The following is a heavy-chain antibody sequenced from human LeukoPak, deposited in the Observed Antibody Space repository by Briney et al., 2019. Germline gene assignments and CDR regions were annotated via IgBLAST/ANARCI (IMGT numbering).Heavy chain of an antibody. J-gene: IGHJ6*04. Sequence: GGSLKLSCAASGFTFSGSAMHWVRQASGKGLEWVGRIRSKANSYATAYAASVKGRFTISRDDSKNTAYLQMNSLKTEDTAVYYCTRVWGDTRDVWGKGTTVTVSS. D-gene: IGHD3-16*01. CDR3: TRVWGDTRDV. CDR1: GFTFSGSA. CDR2: IRSKANSYAT. V-gene: IGHV3-73*01.